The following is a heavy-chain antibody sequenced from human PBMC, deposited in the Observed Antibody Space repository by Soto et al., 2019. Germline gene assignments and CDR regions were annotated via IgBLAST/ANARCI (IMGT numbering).Heavy chain of an antibody. V-gene: IGHV3-53*01. CDR2: IYDGDKT. D-gene: IGHD3-3*01. CDR3: ARGIDDNGYYLES. CDR1: GFTVSSSF. J-gene: IGHJ4*02. Sequence: PGGSLRLSCAASGFTVSSSFMTWVRQAPGNGLESVSVIYDGDKTFYAHSVKGRFTISRDNSKNTVHLQMNTLRAEDTAIYFCARGIDDNGYYLESWGQGTLVTVSS.